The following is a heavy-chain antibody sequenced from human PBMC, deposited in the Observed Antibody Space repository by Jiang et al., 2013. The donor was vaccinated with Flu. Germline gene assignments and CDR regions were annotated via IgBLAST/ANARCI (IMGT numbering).Heavy chain of an antibody. J-gene: IGHJ6*02. CDR3: AKDLGPYYYGSGDYYYYGMDV. CDR2: ISYDGSNK. D-gene: IGHD3-10*01. Sequence: LEWVAVISYDGSNKYYADSVKGRFTISRDNSKNTLYLQMNSLRAEDTAVYYCAKDLGPYYYGSGDYYYYGMDVWGQGTTVTVSS. V-gene: IGHV3-30*18.